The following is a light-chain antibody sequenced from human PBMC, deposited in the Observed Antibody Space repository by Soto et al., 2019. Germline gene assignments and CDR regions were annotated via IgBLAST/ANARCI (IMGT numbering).Light chain of an antibody. CDR1: SSDIGGYNY. J-gene: IGLJ1*01. CDR3: TSYTSSSTQV. Sequence: QSVLTQPASVSGSAGQSITISCTGTSSDIGGYNYVSWYQQHPGKAPRLIIFEVTNRPSGVSNRFSGSKSGNTASLTISGLQAEDEADYYCTSYTSSSTQVFGTGTKVTVL. V-gene: IGLV2-14*01. CDR2: EVT.